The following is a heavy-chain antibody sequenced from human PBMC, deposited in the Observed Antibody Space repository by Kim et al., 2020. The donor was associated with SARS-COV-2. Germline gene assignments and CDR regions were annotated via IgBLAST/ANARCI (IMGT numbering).Heavy chain of an antibody. Sequence: NKYDADSVKGRFTIYRDNYKSTLYLQMNSLRAEDTAVYYCARGERLQAFDIWGQGTMVTVSS. CDR2: NK. V-gene: IGHV3-30*01. J-gene: IGHJ3*02. CDR3: ARGERLQAFDI. D-gene: IGHD5-18*01.